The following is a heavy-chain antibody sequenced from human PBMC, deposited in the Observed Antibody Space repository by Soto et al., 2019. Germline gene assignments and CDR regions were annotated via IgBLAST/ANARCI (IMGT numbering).Heavy chain of an antibody. CDR2: INPNSGCT. D-gene: IGHD3-3*01. CDR3: ATSGGLEYYYYGMDV. J-gene: IGHJ6*02. Sequence: GASVKVSCKASGYTFTGYYMHGVRQAPGQGLERMGWINPNSGCTNYAQKFQGWVTMTRDTSISTAYMELSRLRSDDTAVYYCATSGGLEYYYYGMDVWGQGTTVTVSS. V-gene: IGHV1-2*04. CDR1: GYTFTGYY.